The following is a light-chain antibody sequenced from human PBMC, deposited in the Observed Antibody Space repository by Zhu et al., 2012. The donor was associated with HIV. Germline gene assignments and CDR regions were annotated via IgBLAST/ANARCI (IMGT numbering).Light chain of an antibody. CDR2: DTF. Sequence: DILLTQSPAILSLSVGQRVTLSCRASQSVDNFLAWYQHKPGQPPRLLIYDTFNRAPGIPARFNGSGSGKDFTLTISSLEPEDFAVYYCQQRSTWPDTFGLGTKV. J-gene: IGKJ2*01. V-gene: IGKV3-11*01. CDR1: QSVDNF. CDR3: QQRSTWPDT.